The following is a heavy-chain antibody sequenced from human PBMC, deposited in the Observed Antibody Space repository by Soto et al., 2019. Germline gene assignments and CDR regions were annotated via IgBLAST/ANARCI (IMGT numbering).Heavy chain of an antibody. V-gene: IGHV1-8*01. D-gene: IGHD2-21*02. CDR1: GYTFTSYD. J-gene: IGHJ3*02. Sequence: QVQLVQSGAEVKKPGASVKVSCKASGYTFTSYDINWVRQATGQGLEWMGWLNPNSGNTGYAQKFQGRVTMTRNTSIRTAYMELSSLRSEDTAVYYCASKGGDHTDDAFDIWGQGTMVTVSS. CDR2: LNPNSGNT. CDR3: ASKGGDHTDDAFDI.